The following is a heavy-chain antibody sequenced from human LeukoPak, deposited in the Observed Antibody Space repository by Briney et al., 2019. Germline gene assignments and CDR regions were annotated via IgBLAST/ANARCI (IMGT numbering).Heavy chain of an antibody. Sequence: PGGSLRLSCAASGFTVSSNYMSWVRQAPGKGLEWVSTISSSSSYIYYADSVKGRFTISRDNAKNSLYLQMNSLRAEDTAVYYCARDVGRGYYYYGMDVWGKGTTVTVSS. CDR1: GFTVSSNY. J-gene: IGHJ6*04. V-gene: IGHV3-21*01. CDR2: ISSSSSYI. D-gene: IGHD2-15*01. CDR3: ARDVGRGYYYYGMDV.